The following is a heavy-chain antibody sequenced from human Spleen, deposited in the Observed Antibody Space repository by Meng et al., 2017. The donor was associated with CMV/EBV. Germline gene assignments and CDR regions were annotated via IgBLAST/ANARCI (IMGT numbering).Heavy chain of an antibody. D-gene: IGHD3-3*01. J-gene: IGHJ4*02. CDR1: GFTFSRNG. V-gene: IGHV3-30*02. CDR2: IRYDRSNE. CDR3: AKDSNDFWGTSFDH. Sequence: GGSLRLSCAASGFTFSRNGVHWVRQAPGKGLEWVAFIRYDRSNEYYGDSVKGRFTISRDNSRNTLYLQMNSLRPEDTAVYYCAKDSNDFWGTSFDHWGQGTLVTVSS.